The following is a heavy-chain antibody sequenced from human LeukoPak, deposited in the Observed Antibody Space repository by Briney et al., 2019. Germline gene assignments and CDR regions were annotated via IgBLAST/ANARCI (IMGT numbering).Heavy chain of an antibody. V-gene: IGHV4-61*02. CDR1: GGSISSGSYY. Sequence: SETLSLTCTVPGGSISSGSYYWSWIRQPAGEGLEWIGRIYTSGSTNYNPSLKSRVTISVDTSKNQFSLKLSSVTAADTAVYYCARDREITIFGVGYYYGMDVWGQGTTVTVSS. D-gene: IGHD3-3*01. CDR2: IYTSGST. J-gene: IGHJ6*02. CDR3: ARDREITIFGVGYYYGMDV.